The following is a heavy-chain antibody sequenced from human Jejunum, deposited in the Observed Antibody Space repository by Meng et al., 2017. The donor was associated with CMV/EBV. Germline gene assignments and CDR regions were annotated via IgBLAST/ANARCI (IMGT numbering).Heavy chain of an antibody. CDR2: INPNTGDT. V-gene: IGHV1-2*02. CDR3: AKDGGSYLDYYFDY. D-gene: IGHD1-26*01. J-gene: IGHJ4*02. Sequence: YTFTDYYMQWVRQAPGQGLEWMGWINPNTGDTNYAQKFQGRVTMTRDMSINTVYMELTRLRSDDTAVYYCAKDGGSYLDYYFDYWGQGTRVTVSS. CDR1: YTFTDYY.